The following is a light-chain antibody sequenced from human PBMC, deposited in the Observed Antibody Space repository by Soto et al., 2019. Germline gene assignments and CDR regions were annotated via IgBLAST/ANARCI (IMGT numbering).Light chain of an antibody. J-gene: IGKJ2*01. CDR3: QQSYSTPSLYT. CDR1: QSTISY. V-gene: IGKV1-39*01. Sequence: DILMTQSPSSLSASVGDRVTISCQASQSTISYFNWYQQKPGKAPKLLIYAASSLQSGVPSRFNGSGSGTDFTLTISSLQPEDFATYYSQQSYSTPSLYTFGQGTKLEIK. CDR2: AAS.